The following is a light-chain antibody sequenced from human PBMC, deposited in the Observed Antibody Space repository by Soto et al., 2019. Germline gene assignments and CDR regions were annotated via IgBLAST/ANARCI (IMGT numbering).Light chain of an antibody. CDR3: QLTRIYPTT. Sequence: RAECGKIAWMASQGISSYLAWYQQKPGKAPKLLIYAASTLQSGAPSRFSGSNPESDFTLTISCLQAEDFAPYYSQLTRIYPTTFGGGTKVHIK. V-gene: IGKV1-8*01. CDR1: QGISSY. CDR2: AAS. J-gene: IGKJ4*02.